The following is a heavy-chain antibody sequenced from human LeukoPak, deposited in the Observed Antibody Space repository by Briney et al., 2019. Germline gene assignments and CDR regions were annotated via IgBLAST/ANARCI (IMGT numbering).Heavy chain of an antibody. CDR3: ARAPGYSSSSGGLDP. J-gene: IGHJ5*02. D-gene: IGHD6-6*01. CDR1: GGSISSSSYY. CDR2: IYYSGST. Sequence: PSETLSLTCTVSGGSISSSSYYWGWIRQSPGKGLEWIGSIYYSGSTYYNPSLKSRVTISVDTSKNQFSLKLSSVTAADTAVYYCARAPGYSSSSGGLDPWGQGTLVTVSS. V-gene: IGHV4-39*01.